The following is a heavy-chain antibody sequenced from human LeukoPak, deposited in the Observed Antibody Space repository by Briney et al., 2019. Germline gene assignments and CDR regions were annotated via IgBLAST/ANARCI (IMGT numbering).Heavy chain of an antibody. CDR1: GFTFDNYA. V-gene: IGHV3-9*03. CDR3: AKVRSGWYAFDY. D-gene: IGHD6-19*01. J-gene: IGHJ4*02. CDR2: ISWNSGSI. Sequence: GRSLRLSCAASGFTFDNYAMRWVRQAPGKGLEWVSGISWNSGSIGYADSVKGRFTISRDNAKNSLYLQMNSLRAEDMALYYCAKVRSGWYAFDYWGLGTLVTVSS.